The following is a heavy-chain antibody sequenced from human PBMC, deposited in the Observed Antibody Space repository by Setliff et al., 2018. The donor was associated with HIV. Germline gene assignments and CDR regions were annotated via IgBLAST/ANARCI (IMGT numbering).Heavy chain of an antibody. CDR3: ARDSDFYIDY. D-gene: IGHD1-26*01. J-gene: IGHJ4*02. Sequence: GGSLRLSCAASAFTFSNAWMSWVRQAPGKGLEWVGRIKSKTDGGTTDYAAPVKGRFTISRDDSKSTLYLQMSSLRLEDTAIYYCARDSDFYIDYWGQGTLVTVSS. CDR1: AFTFSNAW. CDR2: IKSKTDGGTT. V-gene: IGHV3-15*01.